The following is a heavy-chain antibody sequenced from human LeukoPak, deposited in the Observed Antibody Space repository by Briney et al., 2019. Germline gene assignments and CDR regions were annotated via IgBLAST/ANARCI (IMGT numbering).Heavy chain of an antibody. CDR3: ARDPMSGSFFDY. J-gene: IGHJ4*02. Sequence: ASVKVSCKASGHTFTSYGISWVRQAPGQGLEWMGWISAYNGNTNYAQKLQGRVTMTTDTSTSTAYMELRSLRSDDTAVYYCARDPMSGSFFDYWGQGTLVTVSS. CDR1: GHTFTSYG. CDR2: ISAYNGNT. D-gene: IGHD1-26*01. V-gene: IGHV1-18*01.